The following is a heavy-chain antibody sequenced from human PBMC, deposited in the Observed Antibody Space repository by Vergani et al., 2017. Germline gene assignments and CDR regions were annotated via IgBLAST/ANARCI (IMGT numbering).Heavy chain of an antibody. CDR2: INHSGST. D-gene: IGHD6-13*01. CDR3: ARGRGAAAGTFDY. CDR1: GGSFSGYY. Sequence: QVQLQQWGAGLLKPSETLSLTCAVYGGSFSGYYWSWIRQRPGKGLEWIGEINHSGSTNYNPSLKSRVTISVDTSKNQFSLKLSSVTAADTAVYYCARGRGAAAGTFDYWGQGTLVTVSS. J-gene: IGHJ4*02. V-gene: IGHV4-34*01.